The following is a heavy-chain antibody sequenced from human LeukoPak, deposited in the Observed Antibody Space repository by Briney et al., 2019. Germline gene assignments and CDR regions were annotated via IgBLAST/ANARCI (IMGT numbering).Heavy chain of an antibody. V-gene: IGHV1-2*02. CDR2: INPNSGGT. Sequence: GAPVKVSCKASGYTFTGYYMHWVRQAPGQGLEWMGWINPNSGGTNYAQKFQGRVTMTRDTSISTAYMELSRLRSDDTAVYYCARTPYSSSWYYFDYWGQGTLVTVSS. D-gene: IGHD6-13*01. CDR3: ARTPYSSSWYYFDY. J-gene: IGHJ4*02. CDR1: GYTFTGYY.